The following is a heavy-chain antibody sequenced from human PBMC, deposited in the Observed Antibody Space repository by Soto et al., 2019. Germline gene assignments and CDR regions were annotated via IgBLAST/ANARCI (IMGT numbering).Heavy chain of an antibody. J-gene: IGHJ6*02. CDR3: AKDQYYYGMDV. V-gene: IGHV3-23*01. Sequence: GGSLRLSCAASGFTFSNYAMSWVRQAPGKGLEWVSAISSSGGSTYYADSVKGRFTIFRDNSKNTLYLQMKSLRAEDTAIYYCAKDQYYYGMDVWGQGTTVTVSS. CDR1: GFTFSNYA. CDR2: ISSSGGST.